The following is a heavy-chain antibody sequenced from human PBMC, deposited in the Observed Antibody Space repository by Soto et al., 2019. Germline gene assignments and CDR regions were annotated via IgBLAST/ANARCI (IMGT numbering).Heavy chain of an antibody. CDR2: IWFDGSQK. V-gene: IGHV3-33*08. D-gene: IGHD3-22*01. Sequence: GGSLRLSCVASGFSFRSYGMHWVRQAPGKGLEWVAVIWFDGSQKHYVDSVQGRFTVSRDNSKDTMFLEMNSLRVEDTAVYYCARFYDNTAWPAFWGQGTLVPVSS. CDR1: GFSFRSYG. CDR3: ARFYDNTAWPAF. J-gene: IGHJ4*02.